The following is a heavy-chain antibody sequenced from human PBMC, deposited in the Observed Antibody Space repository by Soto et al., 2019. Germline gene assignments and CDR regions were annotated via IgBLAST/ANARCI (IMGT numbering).Heavy chain of an antibody. CDR1: GFSLSTRDVG. Sequence: QITLKESGPTLVKPTQTLTLTCTFSGFSLSTRDVGVGWIRQPPGKALEWLAVIYWDDSKHYSPSLKTRATITKATSNQHVVLTVTNMDPVDTATYYCAQKGPRYFDYWGQGALVAVSS. CDR3: AQKGPRYFDY. V-gene: IGHV2-5*02. CDR2: IYWDDSK. J-gene: IGHJ4*02.